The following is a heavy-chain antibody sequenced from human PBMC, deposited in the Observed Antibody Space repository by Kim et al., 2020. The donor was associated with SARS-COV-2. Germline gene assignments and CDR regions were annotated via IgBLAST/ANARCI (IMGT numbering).Heavy chain of an antibody. Sequence: TGTHNYKPSPKSRVTISVDTSKNQISRKLSSVTTADTAVYYCAREGSGYIWGQGTLVTVSS. J-gene: IGHJ4*02. D-gene: IGHD5-12*01. CDR2: TGTH. V-gene: IGHV4-59*01. CDR3: AREGSGYI.